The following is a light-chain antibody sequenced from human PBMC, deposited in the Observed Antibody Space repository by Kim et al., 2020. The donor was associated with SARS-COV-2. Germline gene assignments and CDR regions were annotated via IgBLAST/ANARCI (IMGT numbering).Light chain of an antibody. Sequence: GDRVTIACRASQVISSLYARFQQKPGKAPEHLIYAASTLQSGVPSRFSGSGSGTEYSLTITGLQPEEFATYFCQQFQSYPYTFGQGTKLEI. CDR2: AAS. J-gene: IGKJ2*01. V-gene: IGKV1-9*01. CDR3: QQFQSYPYT. CDR1: QVISSL.